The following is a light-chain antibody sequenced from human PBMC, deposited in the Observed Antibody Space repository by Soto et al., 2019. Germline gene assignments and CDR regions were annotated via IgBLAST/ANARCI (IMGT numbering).Light chain of an antibody. V-gene: IGLV1-40*01. CDR1: SSNIGAGYD. J-gene: IGLJ3*02. Sequence: QSVLTQPPSVSGAPGQSVTISCTGSSSNIGAGYDVHWYQQLPGTAPKLLIYDNNNRPSGVPDRFSGSKSGTSASLAITGLQGEDEADYYCQSYDGSLNWVFGGGTKLTGL. CDR2: DNN. CDR3: QSYDGSLNWV.